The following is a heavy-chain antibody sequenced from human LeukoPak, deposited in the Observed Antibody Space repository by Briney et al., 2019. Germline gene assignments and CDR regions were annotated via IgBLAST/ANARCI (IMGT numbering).Heavy chain of an antibody. J-gene: IGHJ3*02. CDR3: ARPRSTYRAFDI. CDR2: INHSGST. CDR1: GGPFSGYY. V-gene: IGHV4-34*01. D-gene: IGHD1-26*01. Sequence: SETLSLTCAVYGGPFSGYYWSWIRQPPGKGLEWIGEINHSGSTNYNPSLRSRVTISVDTSKNQFSLKLSSVTAADTAVYYCARPRSTYRAFDIWGQGTMVTVSS.